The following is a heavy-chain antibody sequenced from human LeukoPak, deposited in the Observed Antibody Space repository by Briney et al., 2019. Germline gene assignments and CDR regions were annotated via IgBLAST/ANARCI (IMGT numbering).Heavy chain of an antibody. J-gene: IGHJ4*02. Sequence: PGGSLRPSCVASGFTFSSYAMSWDRQAPGEGLEWVSAISGSGGSTYYADSVKGRFTSSRDNSKNTLNLQMNSLTAEDTAVYYCAKDILYYYDSRGYTDYWGQGTLVTVSS. CDR3: AKDILYYYDSRGYTDY. CDR1: GFTFSSYA. V-gene: IGHV3-23*01. D-gene: IGHD3-22*01. CDR2: ISGSGGST.